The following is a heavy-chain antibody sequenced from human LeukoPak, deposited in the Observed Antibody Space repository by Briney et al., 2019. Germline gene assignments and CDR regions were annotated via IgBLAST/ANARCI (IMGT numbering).Heavy chain of an antibody. J-gene: IGHJ4*02. D-gene: IGHD2-8*01. CDR3: ARATNGVRDVDY. V-gene: IGHV4-34*01. CDR2: INHSGST. Sequence: SETLSLTCAVYGGSFSGYYWSWIRQPPGKGLEWIGEINHSGSTNYNLSLKSRATISVDTSKNQFSLKLSSVTAADTAVYYCARATNGVRDVDYWGQGTLVTVSS. CDR1: GGSFSGYY.